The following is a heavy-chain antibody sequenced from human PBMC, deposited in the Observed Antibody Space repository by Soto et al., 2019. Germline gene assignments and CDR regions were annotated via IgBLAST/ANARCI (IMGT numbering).Heavy chain of an antibody. CDR2: ISYDGSNK. D-gene: IGHD6-6*01. CDR3: AKDPEYSSSSGVLVLYYYYGMDV. CDR1: GFTFSSYG. Sequence: QVQLVESGGGVVQPGRSLRLSCAASGFTFSSYGMHWVRQAPGKGLEWVAVISYDGSNKYYADSVKGRFTISRDNSKNTLYLQMNSLRAEDTAVYYCAKDPEYSSSSGVLVLYYYYGMDVWGQGTTVTVSS. V-gene: IGHV3-30*18. J-gene: IGHJ6*02.